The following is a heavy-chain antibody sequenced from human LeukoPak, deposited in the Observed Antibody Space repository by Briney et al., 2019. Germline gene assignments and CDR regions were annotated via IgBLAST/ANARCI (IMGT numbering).Heavy chain of an antibody. J-gene: IGHJ3*02. CDR2: IYTSGST. Sequence: SETLSLTCTVSSGSISSDYWSWIRQPAGKGLEWIGRIYTSGSTSYNPSLKSRVTISVDKSKNQLSLKLSSVTAADTAAYHCARVLIAGTTAAFDIWGQGTMVTVSS. D-gene: IGHD1/OR15-1a*01. CDR1: SGSISSDY. CDR3: ARVLIAGTTAAFDI. V-gene: IGHV4-4*07.